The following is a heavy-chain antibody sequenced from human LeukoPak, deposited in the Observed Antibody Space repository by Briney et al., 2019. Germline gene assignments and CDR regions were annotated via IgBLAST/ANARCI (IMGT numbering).Heavy chain of an antibody. Sequence: PGGSLRLSCVVSGFTFRAYWMTWVRQAPGKGLEWVANINGAGSEKYYVDSAKGRFTISRDNARNSLFLQMNSLRDEDTAIYYCASPYDSSGYYDRWGQGTLVTVSS. CDR3: ASPYDSSGYYDR. D-gene: IGHD3-22*01. V-gene: IGHV3-7*03. J-gene: IGHJ4*02. CDR1: GFTFRAYW. CDR2: INGAGSEK.